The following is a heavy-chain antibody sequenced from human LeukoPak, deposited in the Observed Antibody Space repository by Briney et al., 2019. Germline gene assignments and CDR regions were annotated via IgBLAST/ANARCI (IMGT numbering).Heavy chain of an antibody. Sequence: SETLSLTCTVSGGSISSSSDYWGWIRQPPGKGLEWIGSIYYSGSTYYNPSLKSRVTISVDTSKNQFSLKLSSVTAADTAVYYCARLSSGHYFDYWGQGTLVTVSS. CDR3: ARLSSGHYFDY. CDR2: IYYSGST. CDR1: GGSISSSSDY. J-gene: IGHJ4*02. V-gene: IGHV4-39*01. D-gene: IGHD3-22*01.